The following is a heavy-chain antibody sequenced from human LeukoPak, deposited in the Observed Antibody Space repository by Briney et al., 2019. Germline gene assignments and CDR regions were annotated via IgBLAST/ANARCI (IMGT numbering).Heavy chain of an antibody. D-gene: IGHD3-10*01. Sequence: PSETLSLTCAVYGGSFSGYYCSWIRQPPGKGLEWIGEINHSGSTNYNPSIKSRVTISVDTSKNQFSLKLSSVTAADTAVYYCARARRGYAFDIWGQGTMVTVSS. V-gene: IGHV4-34*01. CDR2: INHSGST. J-gene: IGHJ3*02. CDR3: ARARRGYAFDI. CDR1: GGSFSGYY.